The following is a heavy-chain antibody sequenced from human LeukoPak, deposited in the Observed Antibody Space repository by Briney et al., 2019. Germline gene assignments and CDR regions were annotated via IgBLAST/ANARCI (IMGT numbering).Heavy chain of an antibody. CDR3: ASEGLYNWNYKVFRWFDP. CDR1: GDSVSSNSAA. D-gene: IGHD1-7*01. V-gene: IGHV6-1*01. J-gene: IGHJ5*02. Sequence: SQTLSLTCAISGDSVSSNSAAWNWIRQSPSRGLEWLGRTYYRSKWYNDYAVSVKSRITINPDTSKNQFSLQLNSVTPEDTAVYYCASEGLYNWNYKVFRWFDPWGQGTLVTVSS. CDR2: TYYRSKWYN.